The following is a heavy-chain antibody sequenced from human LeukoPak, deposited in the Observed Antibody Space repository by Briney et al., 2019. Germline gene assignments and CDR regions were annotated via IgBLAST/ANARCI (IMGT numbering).Heavy chain of an antibody. D-gene: IGHD5-12*01. CDR2: IYYKSKWFN. Sequence: SQTLSLTCAIPGDSVSSNSWNWIRQSPSRGLEWLGRIYYKSKWFNDYAVSVKSRITINPDTSKNQFSLQLNSVTPEDTALYYCARDQPWINGFDIWGQGTMVTVSS. J-gene: IGHJ3*02. CDR1: GDSVSSNS. V-gene: IGHV6-1*01. CDR3: ARDQPWINGFDI.